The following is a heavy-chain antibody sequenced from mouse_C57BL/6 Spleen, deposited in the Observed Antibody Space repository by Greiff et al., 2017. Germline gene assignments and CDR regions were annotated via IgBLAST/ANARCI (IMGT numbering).Heavy chain of an antibody. V-gene: IGHV14-4*01. CDR3: TTGGYEAY. CDR1: GFNIKDDY. CDR2: IDPENGDT. Sequence: QLQSGAELVRPGASVKLSCTASGFNIKDDYMHWVKQRPEQGLEWIGWIDPENGDTEYASKFQGKATITADTSSNTAYLQLSSLTSEDTAVYYCTTGGYEAYWGQGTLVTVSA. D-gene: IGHD2-12*01. J-gene: IGHJ3*01.